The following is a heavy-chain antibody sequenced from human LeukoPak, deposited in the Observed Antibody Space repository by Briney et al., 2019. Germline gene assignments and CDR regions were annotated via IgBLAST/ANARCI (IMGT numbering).Heavy chain of an antibody. CDR3: ARGRTTYDYVWGSYRPPDY. D-gene: IGHD3-16*02. CDR2: INHRGST. J-gene: IGHJ4*02. CDR1: GGSFSGYY. Sequence: PSETLSLTCAVYGGSFSGYYWNCIRQHPGKGLEWIGEINHRGSTDYNPSLKSRVTISVDTSKNQFSLKLSSVTAADTAVYYCARGRTTYDYVWGSYRPPDYWGQGTLVTVSS. V-gene: IGHV4-34*01.